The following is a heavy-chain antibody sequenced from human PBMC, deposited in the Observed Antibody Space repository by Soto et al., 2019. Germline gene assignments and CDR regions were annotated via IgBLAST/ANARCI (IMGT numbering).Heavy chain of an antibody. D-gene: IGHD4-4*01. V-gene: IGHV3-33*01. Sequence: VGSLRLSCAASGFTFSSYGMHWVRQAPGKGLEGVAVIWYDGSNKYYADSVKGRFTISRDNSKNTLYLQMNSLRAEDTAVYYCARDRSSKNYYYGMDVWGQGTTVTVSS. J-gene: IGHJ6*02. CDR3: ARDRSSKNYYYGMDV. CDR1: GFTFSSYG. CDR2: IWYDGSNK.